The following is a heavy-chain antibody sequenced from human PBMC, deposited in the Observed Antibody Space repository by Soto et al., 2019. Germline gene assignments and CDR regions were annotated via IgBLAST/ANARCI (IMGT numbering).Heavy chain of an antibody. V-gene: IGHV4-59*01. Sequence: SETLSLTCTVSGGSISSYYWSWIRQPPGKGLEWIGYIYYSGSTNYNPSLKSRVTISVDTSKNQFSLKLSSVTAADTAVYYCARESIAGDFDYWGQGTLVTVS. D-gene: IGHD6-6*01. CDR3: ARESIAGDFDY. CDR2: IYYSGST. J-gene: IGHJ4*02. CDR1: GGSISSYY.